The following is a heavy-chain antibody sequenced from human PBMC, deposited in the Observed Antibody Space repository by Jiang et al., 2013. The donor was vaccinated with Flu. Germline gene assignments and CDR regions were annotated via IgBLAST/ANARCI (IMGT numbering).Heavy chain of an antibody. CDR3: SKARYPDDYDILTEDLFDY. CDR1: RNYG. V-gene: IGHV3-23*01. J-gene: IGHJ4*02. D-gene: IGHD3-9*01. Sequence: RNYGMSWVRQAPGKGLEWVSSISRSGANTYYTDSVKGRFTISRDNSKNMLFLQMDMRAEDTAVYYCSKARYPDDYDILTEDLFDYWGQGTLVIVSS. CDR2: ISRSGANT.